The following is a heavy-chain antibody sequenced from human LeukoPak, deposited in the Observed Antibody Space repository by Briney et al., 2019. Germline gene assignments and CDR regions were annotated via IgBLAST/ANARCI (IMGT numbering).Heavy chain of an antibody. V-gene: IGHV3-30*18. CDR3: AKDDTVVTPGAFDI. D-gene: IGHD4-23*01. J-gene: IGHJ3*02. CDR1: GFTFSSYG. CDR2: ISYDGSNK. Sequence: GRSLRLSCAASGFTFSSYGMHWVRQAPGKGLEWVAVISYDGSNKYYADSVKGRFTISRDNSKNTLYLQMNSLRAEDTAVYYCAKDDTVVTPGAFDIWGQGTMVTVSS.